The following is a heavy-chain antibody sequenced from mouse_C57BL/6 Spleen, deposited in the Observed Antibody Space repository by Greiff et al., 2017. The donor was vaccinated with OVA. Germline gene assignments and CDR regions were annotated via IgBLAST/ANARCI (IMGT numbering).Heavy chain of an antibody. CDR1: GYAFSSSW. D-gene: IGHD1-1*01. J-gene: IGHJ1*03. CDR2: IYPGDGDT. Sequence: VQLQQSGPELVKPGASVKISCKASGYAFSSSWMNWVKQRPGKGLEWIGRIYPGDGDTNYNGKFKGKATLTADKSSSTAYMQLSSLTSEDSAVYFCARGGSSPWYFDVWGTGTTVTVSS. V-gene: IGHV1-82*01. CDR3: ARGGSSPWYFDV.